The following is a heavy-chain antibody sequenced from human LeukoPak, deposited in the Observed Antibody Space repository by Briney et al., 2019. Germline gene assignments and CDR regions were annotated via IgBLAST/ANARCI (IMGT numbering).Heavy chain of an antibody. Sequence: GRSLRLSCAASGFTFSSYGMHWVRQAPGKGLEWVAVISYDGSNKYYADSVKGLFTISRDNSKNTLYLQMNSLRAEDTAVYYCAKKNIDYGDYEGAFDIWGQGTMVTVSS. CDR1: GFTFSSYG. CDR3: AKKNIDYGDYEGAFDI. J-gene: IGHJ3*02. V-gene: IGHV3-30*18. D-gene: IGHD4-17*01. CDR2: ISYDGSNK.